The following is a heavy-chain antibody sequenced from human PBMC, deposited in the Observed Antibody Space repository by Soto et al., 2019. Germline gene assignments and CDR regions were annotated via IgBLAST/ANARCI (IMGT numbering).Heavy chain of an antibody. D-gene: IGHD2-8*01. Sequence: QLQLQESGPGLVKPSETLSLTCTVSGDSISITSYYWGWVRQPPGKGLEWIGSIHYSGSTHYNPSLQIRVTISGDASKKQFSLKLRSVTAADTAVYYCASTKDETLNFDYWGQGTLVTVSS. CDR2: IHYSGST. V-gene: IGHV4-39*01. CDR3: ASTKDETLNFDY. J-gene: IGHJ4*02. CDR1: GDSISITSYY.